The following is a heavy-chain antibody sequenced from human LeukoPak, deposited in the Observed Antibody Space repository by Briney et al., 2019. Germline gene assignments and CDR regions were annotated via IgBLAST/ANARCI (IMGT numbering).Heavy chain of an antibody. CDR1: GFTFSSYS. CDR3: HYDILTGWVDP. Sequence: GGSLRLSCAASGFTFSSYSMNWVRQAPGKGLEWVSSISSSSSYIYYADSVKGRFTISRDNAKNSLYLQMNSLRAEDTAVYYCHYDILTGWVDPWGQGTLVTVSS. J-gene: IGHJ5*02. V-gene: IGHV3-21*01. D-gene: IGHD3-9*01. CDR2: ISSSSSYI.